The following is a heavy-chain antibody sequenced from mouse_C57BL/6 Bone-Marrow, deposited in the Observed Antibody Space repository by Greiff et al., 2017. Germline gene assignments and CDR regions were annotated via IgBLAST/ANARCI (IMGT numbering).Heavy chain of an antibody. D-gene: IGHD1-1*01. CDR3: ASSYYYGPFAY. CDR2: IRNKANGYTT. Sequence: EVQLQESGGGLVQPGGSLSLSCAASGFTFTDYYMSWVRQPPGKALEWLGFIRNKANGYTTEYSASVKGRFTISRDNSQSILYLQMNALRAEDSATDYCASSYYYGPFAYWGQGTLVTVSA. CDR1: GFTFTDYY. J-gene: IGHJ3*01. V-gene: IGHV7-3*01.